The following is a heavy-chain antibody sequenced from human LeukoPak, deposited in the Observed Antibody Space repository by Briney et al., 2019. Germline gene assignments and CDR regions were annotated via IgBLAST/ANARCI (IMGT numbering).Heavy chain of an antibody. V-gene: IGHV1-69*13. J-gene: IGHJ6*02. CDR3: ARRYSSSWYRTYYYYGMDV. D-gene: IGHD6-13*01. CDR1: GGTLSSYA. CDR2: ISPIFGTA. Sequence: GASVKVSCKASGGTLSSYATSWVRQAPGQGLEWMGGISPIFGTANYAQKFQGRVTITADESTSTAYMELSSLRSEDTAVYYCARRYSSSWYRTYYYYGMDVWGQGTTVTVSS.